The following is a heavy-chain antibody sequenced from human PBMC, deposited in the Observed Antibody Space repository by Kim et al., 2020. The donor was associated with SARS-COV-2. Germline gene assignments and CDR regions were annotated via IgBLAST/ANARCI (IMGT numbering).Heavy chain of an antibody. CDR2: INHSGST. J-gene: IGHJ4*02. CDR1: GGSFSGYY. CDR3: ARGVVVPAVLYYFDY. V-gene: IGHV4-34*01. D-gene: IGHD2-2*01. Sequence: SETRSLTCAVYGGSFSGYYWSWIRQPPGKGLEWIGEINHSGSTNYNPSLKSRVTISVDTSKNQFSLKLSSVTAADTAVYYCARGVVVPAVLYYFDYWGQGTLVTVSS.